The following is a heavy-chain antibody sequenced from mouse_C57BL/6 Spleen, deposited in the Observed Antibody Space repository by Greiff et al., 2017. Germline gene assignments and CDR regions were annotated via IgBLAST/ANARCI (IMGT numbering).Heavy chain of an antibody. J-gene: IGHJ4*01. CDR3: ARQDNYYAMDY. CDR1: GFTFSDYY. D-gene: IGHD3-2*01. Sequence: EVKVVESGGGLVQPGGSLKLSCAASGFTFSDYYMYWVRQTPEKRLEWVAYISNGGGSTYYPDTVKGRFTISRDNAKNTRYLQMSRLKSEDTAMYYCARQDNYYAMDYWGQGTSVTVSS. CDR2: ISNGGGST. V-gene: IGHV5-12*01.